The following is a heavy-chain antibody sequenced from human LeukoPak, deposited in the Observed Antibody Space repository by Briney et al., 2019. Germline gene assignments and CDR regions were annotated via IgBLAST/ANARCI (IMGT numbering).Heavy chain of an antibody. CDR1: GFTFDDYA. CDR3: ARDAGYEILWFGELFY. V-gene: IGHV3-9*01. Sequence: GGSLGLSCAASGFTFDDYAMHWVRQAPGKGLEWVSGISWNSGSIGYADSVKGRFTISRDNSKNTLYLQMNSLRAEDTAVFYCARDAGYEILWFGELFYWGQGTLATVSS. D-gene: IGHD3-10*01. J-gene: IGHJ4*02. CDR2: ISWNSGSI.